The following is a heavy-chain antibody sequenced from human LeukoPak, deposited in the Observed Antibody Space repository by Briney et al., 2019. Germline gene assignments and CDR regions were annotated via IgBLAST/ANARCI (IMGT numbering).Heavy chain of an antibody. CDR1: GGSISNYY. V-gene: IGHV4-59*01. Sequence: SETLSLTCTVSGGSISNYYWSWIRKPPGKGLEWIGYIYYSGSTNYNPSLKSRVIISVDTSKNQFSLKLSSVAAADTAVYYCARAHGDPITHYYYGMDVWGQGTTVTVSS. CDR2: IYYSGST. D-gene: IGHD4-17*01. CDR3: ARAHGDPITHYYYGMDV. J-gene: IGHJ6*02.